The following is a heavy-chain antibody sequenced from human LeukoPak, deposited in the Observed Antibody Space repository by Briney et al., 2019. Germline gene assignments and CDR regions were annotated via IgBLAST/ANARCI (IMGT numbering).Heavy chain of an antibody. CDR2: ISGSGGST. CDR3: AKGDSSSQTFDY. V-gene: IGHV3-23*01. J-gene: IGHJ4*02. Sequence: GGSLRLSCAASGFTFSSYARSWVRQAPGKGLEWVSAISGSGGSTYYADSVKGRFTISGDNSKNTLYLQMNSLRAEDTAVYYCAKGDSSSQTFDYWGQGTLVTVSS. D-gene: IGHD6-13*01. CDR1: GFTFSSYA.